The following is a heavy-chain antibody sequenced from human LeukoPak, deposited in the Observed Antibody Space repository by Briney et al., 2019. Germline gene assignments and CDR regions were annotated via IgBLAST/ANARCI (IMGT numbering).Heavy chain of an antibody. CDR3: ASSIAVAGTPSPFDY. Sequence: ASVKVSCKASGYTFTSYAMNWVRQAPGQGLEWMGWINTNTGNPTYAQGFTGRFVFSLDTSVSTACLQISSLKAEDTAVYYCASSIAVAGTPSPFDYWGQGTLVTVSS. CDR2: INTNTGNP. D-gene: IGHD6-19*01. V-gene: IGHV7-4-1*02. CDR1: GYTFTSYA. J-gene: IGHJ4*02.